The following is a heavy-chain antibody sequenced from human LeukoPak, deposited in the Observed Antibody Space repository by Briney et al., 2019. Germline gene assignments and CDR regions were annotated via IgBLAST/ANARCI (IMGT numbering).Heavy chain of an antibody. CDR2: ISGSGGST. D-gene: IGHD6-13*01. V-gene: IGHV3-23*01. CDR3: AKDGYNSSWYLTWFDP. Sequence: PGGSLRLSCAASGFTFSSYAMSWVRQPPGKGLEWVSAISGSGGSTYYADSVKGRFTTSRDNSKNTLYLQMNSLRAEDRAVYYCAKDGYNSSWYLTWFDPWGQGTLVTVSS. J-gene: IGHJ5*02. CDR1: GFTFSSYA.